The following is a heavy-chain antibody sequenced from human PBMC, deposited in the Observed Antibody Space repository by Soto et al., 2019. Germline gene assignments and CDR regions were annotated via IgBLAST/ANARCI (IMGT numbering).Heavy chain of an antibody. CDR1: GGSISSYY. V-gene: IGHV4-59*01. CDR2: IYYSGST. Sequence: QVQLQESGPGLVKPSETLSLTCTVSGGSISSYYWSWIRQPPGKGLEWIGYIYYSGSTNYNPSLKSRVTISVDTSKIQFSLKLSSVTAADTAVYYCAREGSAAAGTGWFDPWGQGTLVTVSS. D-gene: IGHD6-13*01. J-gene: IGHJ5*02. CDR3: AREGSAAAGTGWFDP.